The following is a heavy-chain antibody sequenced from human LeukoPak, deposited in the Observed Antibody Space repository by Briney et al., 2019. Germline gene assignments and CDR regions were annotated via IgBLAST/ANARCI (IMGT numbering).Heavy chain of an antibody. CDR1: GGSINGYY. CDR3: ARGEALRQNYGLDV. J-gene: IGHJ6*02. V-gene: IGHV4-59*13. Sequence: SETLSLTGTVSGGSINGYYWTWIRQPPGNGLEWIGYIYYSGSTNYNPSLRSRVTISVDTSKNQFSLNLISVTAADTALYYCARGEALRQNYGLDVWGQGTTVTVSS. CDR2: IYYSGST.